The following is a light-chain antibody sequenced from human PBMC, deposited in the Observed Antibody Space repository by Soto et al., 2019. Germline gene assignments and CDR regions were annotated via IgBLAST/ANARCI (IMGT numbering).Light chain of an antibody. CDR3: SSYAGSSTAV. CDR1: SSDVGGYDY. Sequence: QSALTQPPSASGSPGQSVTISCTGTSSDVGGYDYVSWYQQHPGKAPKLMIYDVTKRLSGVPDRFSGSKFGNTASLTVSGVQADDEADYFCSSYAGSSTAVFGGGTKLTVL. J-gene: IGLJ2*01. V-gene: IGLV2-8*01. CDR2: DVT.